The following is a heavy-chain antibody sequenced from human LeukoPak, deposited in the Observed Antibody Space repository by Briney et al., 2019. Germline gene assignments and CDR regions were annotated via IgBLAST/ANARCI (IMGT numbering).Heavy chain of an antibody. J-gene: IGHJ4*02. CDR1: GGSISSSSYY. CDR2: IYYSGST. V-gene: IGHV4-39*07. Sequence: PSETLSLTCTVSGGSISSSSYYWGWIRQPPGKGLEWIGSIYYSGSTYYNPSLKSRVTISVDTSKNQFSLKLSSVTAADTAVYYCARAQASSGYYYIGARRRGFDYWGQGTLVTVSS. D-gene: IGHD3-22*01. CDR3: ARAQASSGYYYIGARRRGFDY.